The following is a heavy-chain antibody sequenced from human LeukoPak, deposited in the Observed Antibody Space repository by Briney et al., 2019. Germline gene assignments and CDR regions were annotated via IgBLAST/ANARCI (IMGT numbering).Heavy chain of an antibody. CDR2: ISYSGST. J-gene: IGHJ4*02. CDR3: ARGTRSPYSSFDH. D-gene: IGHD6-13*01. V-gene: IGHV4-59*01. CDR1: GGSFSGYY. Sequence: SETLSLTCAVYGGSFSGYYWSWIRQPPGKGLEWIGYISYSGSTNYNPSLKSRVTISVDTSKNQFSLKLSSVTAADTAVYYCARGTRSPYSSFDHWGQGTLVTVSS.